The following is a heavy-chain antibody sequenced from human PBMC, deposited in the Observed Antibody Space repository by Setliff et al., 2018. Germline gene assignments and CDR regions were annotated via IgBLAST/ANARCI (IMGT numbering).Heavy chain of an antibody. J-gene: IGHJ4*02. CDR1: GESIRSNNW. CDR2: IYQSGTT. V-gene: IGHV4-4*02. Sequence: PSETLSLTCTVSGESIRSNNWWNWVRQPPGKGLEWIGDIYQSGTTNYNPSLKSRVTISADTSKNQFSLKLKSATAADTAVYYCARAPGRNIRGDYWGQGALVTVSS. D-gene: IGHD3-10*01. CDR3: ARAPGRNIRGDY.